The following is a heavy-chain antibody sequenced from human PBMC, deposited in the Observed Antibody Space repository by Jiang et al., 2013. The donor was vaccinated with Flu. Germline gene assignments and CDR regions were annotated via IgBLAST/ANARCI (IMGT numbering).Heavy chain of an antibody. V-gene: IGHV4-30-4*07. J-gene: IGHJ6*02. D-gene: IGHD6-19*01. Sequence: PGLVKPSQTLSLTCAVSGGSISSGGYSWSWIRQPPGKGLEWIGYIYYSGSTNYNPSLKSRVTISVDTSKNQFSLKLSSVTAADTAVYYCARDLYSSGWTRMDVWGQGTTVTVSS. CDR1: GGSISSGGYS. CDR2: IYYSGST. CDR3: ARDLYSSGWTRMDV.